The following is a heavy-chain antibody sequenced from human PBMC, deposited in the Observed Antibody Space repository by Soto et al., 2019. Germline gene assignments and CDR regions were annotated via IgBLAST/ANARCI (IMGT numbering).Heavy chain of an antibody. CDR3: TTEERPRNNKVPLVVFDT. D-gene: IGHD6-6*01. J-gene: IGHJ3*02. CDR1: GFTFINAW. CDR2: IKSKTDGGTT. Sequence: EVQLVESGGGLVNPGGSLRLSCAASGFTFINAWMSWVRQAPGKGLEWVGRIKSKTDGGTTDYAAPVKGRFTISRDDSRNTLYLQMNSLKTEEDTAVYYCTTEERPRNNKVPLVVFDTWGQGTMVTVFS. V-gene: IGHV3-15*01.